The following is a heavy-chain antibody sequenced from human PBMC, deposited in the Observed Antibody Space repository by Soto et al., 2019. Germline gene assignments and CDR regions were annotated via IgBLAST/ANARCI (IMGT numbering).Heavy chain of an antibody. D-gene: IGHD4-17*01. J-gene: IGHJ1*01. CDR1: GFTVSSNY. Sequence: EVQVVETGGGLIQPGGSLRLSCAASGFTVSSNYMSWVRQAPGKGLEWVSVIYSGGSTYYADSVKGRFTISRDNSKNTLYLQMNSLRAEDTAVYYCARSAGMTTVTTEYFQHWGQGTLVTVSS. CDR3: ARSAGMTTVTTEYFQH. V-gene: IGHV3-53*02. CDR2: IYSGGST.